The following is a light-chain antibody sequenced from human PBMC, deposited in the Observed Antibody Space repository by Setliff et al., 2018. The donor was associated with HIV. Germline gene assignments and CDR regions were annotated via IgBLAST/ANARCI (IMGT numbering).Light chain of an antibody. CDR3: TSYTGSNTRV. V-gene: IGLV2-14*03. Sequence: QSTLAQPASVSGSPGQTITISCTGTSSDIGGYNYVSWYQQHPGKAPTLLIYNFNNRPSGVSNRFSGSKSGNTASLSISELRAEDETDYYCTSYTGSNTRVFGTGTKVTVL. CDR1: SSDIGGYNY. CDR2: NFN. J-gene: IGLJ1*01.